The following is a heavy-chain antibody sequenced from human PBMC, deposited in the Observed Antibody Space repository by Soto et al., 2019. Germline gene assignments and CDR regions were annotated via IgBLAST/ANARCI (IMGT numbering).Heavy chain of an antibody. CDR2: ISGSGGNA. CDR1: GFTFSSYA. CDR3: AKDGASGSYPPYYYFGMDV. V-gene: IGHV3-23*01. D-gene: IGHD1-26*01. J-gene: IGHJ6*02. Sequence: GGSLRLSCAASGFTFSSYAMSWVRQAPGKGLEWVSTISGSGGNAYYADSVKGRFSISRDNSKNTLRLQMNSLRADDTAVYYCAKDGASGSYPPYYYFGMDVWGQGTTVTVSS.